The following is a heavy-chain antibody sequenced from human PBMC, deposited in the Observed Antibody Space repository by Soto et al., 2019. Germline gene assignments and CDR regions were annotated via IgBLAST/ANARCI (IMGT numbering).Heavy chain of an antibody. D-gene: IGHD6-19*01. V-gene: IGHV3-23*01. CDR2: LSGRGTST. CDR1: GFSFVNYA. J-gene: IGHJ4*02. CDR3: ASATPNAGWFNQFDS. Sequence: EVQVLESGGGLVQPGGSLRLSCEASGFSFVNYAMNWVRQAPGKGLEWVSGLSGRGTSTYYADSVKGRLTISRENYRHTLLLQFQSLTSDYTALYYCASATPNAGWFNQFDSWRQGALVSVSS.